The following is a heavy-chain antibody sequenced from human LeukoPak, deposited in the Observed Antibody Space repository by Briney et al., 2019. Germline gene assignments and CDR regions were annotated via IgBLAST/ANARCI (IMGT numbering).Heavy chain of an antibody. D-gene: IGHD3-3*01. V-gene: IGHV1-18*01. CDR1: GYTFTSYD. Sequence: ASVKVSCKASGYTFTSYDINWVRQATGQGLEWMGWISAYNGNTNYAQKLQGRVTMTTDTSTSTAYMELRSLRSDDTAVYYCARVSLRFLEGYSRSWFDPWGQGTLVTVSS. CDR2: ISAYNGNT. J-gene: IGHJ5*02. CDR3: ARVSLRFLEGYSRSWFDP.